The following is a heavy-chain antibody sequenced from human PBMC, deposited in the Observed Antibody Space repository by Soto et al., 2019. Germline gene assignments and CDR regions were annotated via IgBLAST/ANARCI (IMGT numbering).Heavy chain of an antibody. D-gene: IGHD6-13*01. Sequence: PSETLSLTCAVYGGSFSGYYWNWIRQPPGKGLEWIGEINHSGSTNYNPSLKSRVTISLDTSKNQFSLKLSSMTAADTAVYYCARGYSRNFDYWGQGTLVTVS. CDR2: INHSGST. J-gene: IGHJ4*02. CDR1: GGSFSGYY. CDR3: ARGYSRNFDY. V-gene: IGHV4-34*01.